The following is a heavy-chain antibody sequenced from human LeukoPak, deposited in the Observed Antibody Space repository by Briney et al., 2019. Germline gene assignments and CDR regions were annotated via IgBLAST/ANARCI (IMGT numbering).Heavy chain of an antibody. J-gene: IGHJ4*02. CDR2: INSDGSST. V-gene: IGHV3-74*01. CDR1: GFTFSSYW. D-gene: IGHD5-12*01. Sequence: GGSLRLSCAASGFTFSSYWMHWVRQAPGKGLVWVSRINSDGSSTSYADSVKGRFTISRDNAKNTLYLQMNSLRAEDTAVYYCARSSRYDNRRYSGYNFDYWGQGTLVTVSS. CDR3: ARSSRYDNRRYSGYNFDY.